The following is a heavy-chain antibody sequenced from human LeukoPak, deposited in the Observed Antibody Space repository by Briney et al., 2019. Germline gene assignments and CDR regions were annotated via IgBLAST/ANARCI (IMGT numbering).Heavy chain of an antibody. Sequence: GGSLRLSCAASGFTFSSYGMSWVRQAPGKGLEWVSAISGSGGSTYYADSVKGRFTMSRDNSKNTLYLQMNSLRAEDTAVYYCAPVYSSSGGYFDYWGQGTLVTVSS. D-gene: IGHD6-6*01. CDR2: ISGSGGST. CDR1: GFTFSSYG. J-gene: IGHJ4*02. CDR3: APVYSSSGGYFDY. V-gene: IGHV3-23*01.